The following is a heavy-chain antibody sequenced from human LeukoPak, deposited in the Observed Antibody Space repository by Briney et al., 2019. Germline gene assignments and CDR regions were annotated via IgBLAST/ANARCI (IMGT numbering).Heavy chain of an antibody. CDR2: IYTSGST. CDR1: GGSISSYY. D-gene: IGHD3-22*01. CDR3: ARNYYDGNRYHHFEY. V-gene: IGHV4-4*07. Sequence: PSETLSLTCTVSGGSISSYYWSWIRQPAGKGLEWIGRIYTSGSTIYNPSLKSRVTISVDTSRNQFSLKLTSVTAADTAVYYCARNYYDGNRYHHFEYWGQGTLVTVSS. J-gene: IGHJ4*02.